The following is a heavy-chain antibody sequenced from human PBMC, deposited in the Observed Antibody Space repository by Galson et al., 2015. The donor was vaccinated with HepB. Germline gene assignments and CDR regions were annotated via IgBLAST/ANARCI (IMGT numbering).Heavy chain of an antibody. J-gene: IGHJ6*02. Sequence: SLRLSCAASGFTFSSYWMSWVRQAPGKGLEWVSYISSSSTTIYYADSVKGRFTISRDNSKNTLYLQMNSLRAEDTAVYYCARDDGLSSGWYSKYYYYYGMDVWGQGTTVTVSS. CDR2: ISSSSTTI. D-gene: IGHD6-19*01. V-gene: IGHV3-48*01. CDR1: GFTFSSYW. CDR3: ARDDGLSSGWYSKYYYYYGMDV.